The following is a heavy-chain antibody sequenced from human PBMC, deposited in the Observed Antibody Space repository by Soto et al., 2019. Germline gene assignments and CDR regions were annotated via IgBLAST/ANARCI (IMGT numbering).Heavy chain of an antibody. Sequence: EVQLLESGGGLAQPVGSLRLSCVASGFTLSSYAMSWVRQAPGKGLEWVSGISGSGSSTYYADSVKGRFTISRDNSKNTLYLQMNSLRAEDTALYYCAKVPRHYYGSGSFSLDPWGQGTLVTVSS. CDR2: ISGSGSST. V-gene: IGHV3-23*01. CDR3: AKVPRHYYGSGSFSLDP. D-gene: IGHD3-10*01. CDR1: GFTLSSYA. J-gene: IGHJ5*02.